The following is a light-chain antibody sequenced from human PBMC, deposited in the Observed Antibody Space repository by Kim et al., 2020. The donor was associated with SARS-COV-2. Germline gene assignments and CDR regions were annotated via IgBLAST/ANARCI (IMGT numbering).Light chain of an antibody. CDR3: AAWDDSLRGRV. Sequence: GQRVTISCSGSSSNIGSNHVYWYQQFPGTAPKVLVYSNDQRPSGVPDRFSGSKSGTLASLAISGLRSEDEADYYCAAWDDSLRGRVFGGGTKVTVL. CDR2: SND. CDR1: SSNIGSNH. J-gene: IGLJ3*02. V-gene: IGLV1-47*02.